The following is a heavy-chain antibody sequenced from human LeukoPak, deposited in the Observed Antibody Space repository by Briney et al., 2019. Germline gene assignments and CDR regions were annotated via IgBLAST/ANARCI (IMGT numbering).Heavy chain of an antibody. CDR3: ARGVATTGAKFFDY. J-gene: IGHJ4*02. CDR1: GYTFSVYY. V-gene: IGHV1-2*02. D-gene: IGHD6-13*01. CDR2: INPNNGGT. Sequence: ASVKVSCKASGYTFSVYYIHWLRQAPGQGLEWLGWINPNNGGTLYSQKFQGGVTMSRDTSISAVYTELNRLTTDDTAVYFCARGVATTGAKFFDYWGQGTLVTVSS.